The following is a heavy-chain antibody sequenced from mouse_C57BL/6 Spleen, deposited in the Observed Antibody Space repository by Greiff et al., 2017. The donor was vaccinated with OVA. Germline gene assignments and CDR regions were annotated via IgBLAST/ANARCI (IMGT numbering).Heavy chain of an antibody. CDR3: TRDDYDYDRAAWFAY. D-gene: IGHD2-4*01. Sequence: VQLKESGEGLVKPGGSLKLSCAASGFTFSSYAMSWVRQTPEKRLEWVAYISSGGDYIYYADTVKGRFTISRDNARNTLYLQMSSLKSEDTAMYYCTRDDYDYDRAAWFAYWGQGTLVTVSA. J-gene: IGHJ3*01. V-gene: IGHV5-9-1*02. CDR1: GFTFSSYA. CDR2: ISSGGDYI.